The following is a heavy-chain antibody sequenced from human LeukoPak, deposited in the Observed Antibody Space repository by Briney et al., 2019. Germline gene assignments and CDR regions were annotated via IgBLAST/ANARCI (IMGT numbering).Heavy chain of an antibody. CDR3: ARDLGSPCSSSGGSCYSFGY. V-gene: IGHV3-7*05. J-gene: IGHJ4*02. D-gene: IGHD2-15*01. CDR2: IKQDGSEK. Sequence: AGGSLRASCAASGFTFSSNWMSWVRQAPGKGLEWVANIKQDGSEKYYVDSVKGRFTISRDNAKNSLYLQMNSLRAEDTAVYYCARDLGSPCSSSGGSCYSFGYWGQGTLVTVSS. CDR1: GFTFSSNW.